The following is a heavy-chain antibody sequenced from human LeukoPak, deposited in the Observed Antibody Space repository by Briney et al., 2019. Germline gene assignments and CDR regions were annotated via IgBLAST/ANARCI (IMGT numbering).Heavy chain of an antibody. J-gene: IGHJ4*02. V-gene: IGHV1-2*06. CDR2: INPNSGGT. Sequence: ASVKVSCKASGYTFTVYYMHWVRQAPGQGLEWMGRINPNSGGTNYAQKFQGRVTMTRDTSISTAYMELSRLRSDDTAVYYCARGGSSWYAAHYWGQGTLVTVSS. CDR3: ARGGSSWYAAHY. CDR1: GYTFTVYY. D-gene: IGHD6-13*01.